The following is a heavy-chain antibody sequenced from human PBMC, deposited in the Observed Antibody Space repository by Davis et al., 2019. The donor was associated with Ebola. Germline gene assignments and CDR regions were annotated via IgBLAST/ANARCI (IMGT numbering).Heavy chain of an antibody. CDR3: ATYSGAYFDY. J-gene: IGHJ4*02. CDR2: IFPGDSDT. Sequence: GESLEISCQGSGYSFTSYWIGWVRQMPGKGLEWMGVIFPGDSDTTYSPSFQGQVTFSVDKSATPAYVHWSSLKASDTAMYYCATYSGAYFDYWGQGTLVTVSA. CDR1: GYSFTSYW. D-gene: IGHD1-26*01. V-gene: IGHV5-51*01.